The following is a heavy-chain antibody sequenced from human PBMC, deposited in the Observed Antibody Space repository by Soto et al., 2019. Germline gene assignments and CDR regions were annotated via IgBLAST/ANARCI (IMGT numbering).Heavy chain of an antibody. V-gene: IGHV3-74*03. Sequence: GGSLRLSCAASGFTFSCYWMHWVRQAPGKGLVWVSHISYDGTETTYADSVKGRFTISRDNPKSTLYLQMNSVRAEDTGVYYCARGSEAYYYYYGMDVWGQGTTVTV. CDR1: GFTFSCYW. J-gene: IGHJ6*02. CDR3: ARGSEAYYYYYGMDV. CDR2: ISYDGTET.